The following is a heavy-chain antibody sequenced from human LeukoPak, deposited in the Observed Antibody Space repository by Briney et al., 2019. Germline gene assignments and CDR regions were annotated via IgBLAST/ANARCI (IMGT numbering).Heavy chain of an antibody. Sequence: SETLSLXCAVSGYSISSGYYCGWIRQPPGKGLAWIGSIYHSGSTYYNPSLKSRVTISVDTSKNQFSLKLSSVTAADTAVYYCARYSGYASYYFDYWGQGTLVTVSS. CDR1: GYSISSGYY. CDR3: ARYSGYASYYFDY. J-gene: IGHJ4*02. D-gene: IGHD5-12*01. CDR2: IYHSGST. V-gene: IGHV4-38-2*01.